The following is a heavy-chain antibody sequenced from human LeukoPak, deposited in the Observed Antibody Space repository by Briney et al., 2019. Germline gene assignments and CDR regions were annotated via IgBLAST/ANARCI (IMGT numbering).Heavy chain of an antibody. CDR2: ISSSSTYI. V-gene: IGHV3-21*01. Sequence: GGSLRLSCAASGFTSSSYWMSWVRQAPGKGLEWVSSISSSSTYIYYADSVKGRFTISRDNAKNSLYLQMNSLRAEDTAVYYCARDQLGVAATQYFQHWGQGTLVTVSS. J-gene: IGHJ1*01. CDR3: ARDQLGVAATQYFQH. CDR1: GFTSSSYW. D-gene: IGHD1-26*01.